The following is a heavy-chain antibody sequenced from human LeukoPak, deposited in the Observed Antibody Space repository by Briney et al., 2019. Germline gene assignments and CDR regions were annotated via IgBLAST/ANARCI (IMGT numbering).Heavy chain of an antibody. Sequence: PSETLSLTCTVSGGSINNYYWSWIRQPPGKGLEWIGEINHSGSTNYNPSLKSRVTISVDTSKNQFSLKLSSVTAADTAVYYCARGGTIFGVVIIDGYYFDYWGQGTLVTVSS. CDR2: INHSGST. J-gene: IGHJ4*02. CDR3: ARGGTIFGVVIIDGYYFDY. D-gene: IGHD3-3*01. V-gene: IGHV4-34*01. CDR1: GGSINNYY.